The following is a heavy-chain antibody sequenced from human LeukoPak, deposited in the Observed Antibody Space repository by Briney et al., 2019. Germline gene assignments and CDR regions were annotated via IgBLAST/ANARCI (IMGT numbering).Heavy chain of an antibody. V-gene: IGHV4-59*12. Sequence: PSETLSLTCTVSGGSISSYYWSWIRQPPGKGLEWIGYIYYSGSTNYNPSLKSRVTISVDTSKNQFSLKLSSVTAADTAVYYCARGRLRYYYDSSGYYYGIRFDYWGQGTLVTVSS. CDR2: IYYSGST. J-gene: IGHJ4*02. D-gene: IGHD3-22*01. CDR1: GGSISSYY. CDR3: ARGRLRYYYDSSGYYYGIRFDY.